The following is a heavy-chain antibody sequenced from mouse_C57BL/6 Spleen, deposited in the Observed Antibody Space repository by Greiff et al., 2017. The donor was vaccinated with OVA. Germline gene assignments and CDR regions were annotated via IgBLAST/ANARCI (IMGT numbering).Heavy chain of an antibody. D-gene: IGHD2-4*01. CDR2: ISSGSSTI. CDR1: GFTFSDYG. Sequence: EVKLMESGGGLVKPGGSLKLSCAASGFTFSDYGMHWVRQAPEKGLEWVAYISSGSSTIYYADTVKGRFTISRDNAKNTLFLQMTSLRSEDTAMYYCARPRYYDYDYAMDYWGQGTSVTVSS. J-gene: IGHJ4*01. V-gene: IGHV5-17*01. CDR3: ARPRYYDYDYAMDY.